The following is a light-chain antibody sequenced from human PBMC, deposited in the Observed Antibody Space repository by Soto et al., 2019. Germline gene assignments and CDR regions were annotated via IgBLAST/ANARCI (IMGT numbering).Light chain of an antibody. CDR3: QQYNNWPGWA. CDR2: GAS. CDR1: QSVSSN. J-gene: IGKJ1*01. Sequence: EIVMTQSPVTLSVSPGERVTLSCRASQSVSSNLAWYQQKPGQAPRLLIYGASTRATGIPARFSGSGSGTVFTLTISSLQSEDFAVYYCQQYNNWPGWAFGQGTKVE. V-gene: IGKV3-15*01.